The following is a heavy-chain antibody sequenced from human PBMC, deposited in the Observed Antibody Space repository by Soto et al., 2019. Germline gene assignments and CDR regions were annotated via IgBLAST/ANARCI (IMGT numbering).Heavy chain of an antibody. J-gene: IGHJ4*02. CDR3: ARSFSRGWYYFDY. CDR2: ISGSGGNT. CDR1: GFTFSTYA. D-gene: IGHD6-19*01. V-gene: IGHV3-23*01. Sequence: GSLRLSCAASGFTFSTYAMSWVRQAPGKGLEWVSAISGSGGNTYYADSVEGRFTISRDNSKNTLYLQMNSLRAEDTAVYYCARSFSRGWYYFDYWGQGTLVTVSS.